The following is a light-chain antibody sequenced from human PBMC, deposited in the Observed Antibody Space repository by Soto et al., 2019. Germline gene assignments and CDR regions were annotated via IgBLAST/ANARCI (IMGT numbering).Light chain of an antibody. J-gene: IGKJ1*01. Sequence: IQMTQSPSTLSASVGDRVTITCRASQSISRWLDWYQQRPGKAPKLLIIDASTLLSGVPSRFSGSGSGTEFTLTITSLQPDDLATYYCQQYNSYSCTFSQWTQVDIK. CDR1: QSISRW. CDR3: QQYNSYSCT. V-gene: IGKV1-5*01. CDR2: DAS.